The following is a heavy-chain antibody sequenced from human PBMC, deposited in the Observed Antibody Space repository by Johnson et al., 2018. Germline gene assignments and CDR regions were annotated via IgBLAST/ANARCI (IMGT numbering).Heavy chain of an antibody. CDR2: IIPIFGTA. CDR3: AGAPEGYCGGDCPPGY. D-gene: IGHD2-21*02. CDR1: GGTFSRYT. J-gene: IGHJ4*02. V-gene: IGHV1-69*01. Sequence: QVQLVQSGAEVKKPGSSVKVSCKASGGTFSRYTISWVRQAPGQGLEWMGGIIPIFGTANYAQRFQGRVTITADESTSTAYMELSSLRSADTAVYYCAGAPEGYCGGDCPPGYWGQGTLVIVSS.